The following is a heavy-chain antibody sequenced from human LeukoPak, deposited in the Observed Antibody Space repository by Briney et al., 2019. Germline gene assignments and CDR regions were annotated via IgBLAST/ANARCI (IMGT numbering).Heavy chain of an antibody. CDR1: GFTFSDYS. CDR3: ARDTKYAFDN. CDR2: VGISSGNT. J-gene: IGHJ4*02. V-gene: IGHV3-48*01. Sequence: PGGSLRLSCAASGFTFSDYSMNWVRQAPGKVLEWIPYVGISSGNTKYADSVKGRFTISGDKAKNSLYLQMNSLRVEDTAVYYCARDTKYAFDNWGQGTLVTVSS. D-gene: IGHD2-2*01.